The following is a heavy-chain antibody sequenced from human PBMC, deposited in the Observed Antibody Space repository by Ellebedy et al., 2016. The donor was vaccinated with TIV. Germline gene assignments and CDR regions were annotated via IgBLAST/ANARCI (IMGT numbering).Heavy chain of an antibody. CDR1: GFTFSDYY. CDR2: ISSSSSYI. D-gene: IGHD3-9*01. J-gene: IGHJ6*02. CDR3: ARDTSRNYDILTGYYTPYYYGMDV. Sequence: GGSLRLXXAASGFTFSDYYMSWIRQAPGKGLEWVSYISSSSSYIYYADSVKGRFIISRDNAKNSLYLQMNSLRAEDTAGYYCARDTSRNYDILTGYYTPYYYGMDVWGQGTTVTVSS. V-gene: IGHV3-11*06.